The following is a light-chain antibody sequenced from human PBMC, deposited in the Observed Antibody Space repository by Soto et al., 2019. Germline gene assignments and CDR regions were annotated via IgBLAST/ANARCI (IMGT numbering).Light chain of an antibody. J-gene: IGKJ1*01. CDR3: QHYNTYSRT. V-gene: IGKV1-13*02. Sequence: AIQLTQSPSSLSASVGDRVTITCRASQGISSYLAWYQQKPGKAPKSLIYDASNLQSGVPSRFRGSGSGTEFTLTISSLQPDDFETYYCQHYNTYSRTFGQGTKVDIK. CDR1: QGISSY. CDR2: DAS.